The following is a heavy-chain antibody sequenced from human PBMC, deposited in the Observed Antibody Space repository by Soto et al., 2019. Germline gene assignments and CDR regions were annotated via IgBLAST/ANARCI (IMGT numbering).Heavy chain of an antibody. D-gene: IGHD3-10*01. CDR1: GDTFNFYS. V-gene: IGHV1-69*02. J-gene: IGHJ4*02. CDR3: ASSYGSGYRAFDY. Sequence: QVQLVQSGAEVKRPGSSVKVSCKASGDTFNFYSINWVRQAPGLGLEWMGRVNPIVSMSNYAQKFQGRVTXPXEXXTSTAYMELSSLRSEDTAIYYCASSYGSGYRAFDYWGQGALVTVSS. CDR2: VNPIVSMS.